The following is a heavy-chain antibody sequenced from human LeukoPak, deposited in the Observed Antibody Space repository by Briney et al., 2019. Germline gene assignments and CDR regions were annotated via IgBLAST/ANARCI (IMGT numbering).Heavy chain of an antibody. D-gene: IGHD4-11*01. CDR2: IYYSGST. CDR3: ARDAGTVTTWNYYYGMDV. V-gene: IGHV4-59*01. CDR1: GGSISSYY. Sequence: PSETLSLTCTVSGGSISSYYWSWIRQPPGKGLEWIGYIYYSGSTNYNPSLKSRVTISVDTSKNQFSLKLSSVTAADTAVYYCARDAGTVTTWNYYYGMDVWGQGTTDTVSS. J-gene: IGHJ6*02.